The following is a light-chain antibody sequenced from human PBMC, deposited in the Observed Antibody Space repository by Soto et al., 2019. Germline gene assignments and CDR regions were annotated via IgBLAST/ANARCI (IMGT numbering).Light chain of an antibody. J-gene: IGLJ1*01. CDR3: FSYTSSGTYV. CDR2: EVS. CDR1: SSDVGGYKY. Sequence: QSALTQPRSVSGSPGQSVTISCTGTSSDVGGYKYVSWFQQHPGKAPKVMIYEVSERPSGVSNRFSGSKSGNTASLTISGLQAEDETDYYCFSYTSSGTYVFGTGTKLTVL. V-gene: IGLV2-11*01.